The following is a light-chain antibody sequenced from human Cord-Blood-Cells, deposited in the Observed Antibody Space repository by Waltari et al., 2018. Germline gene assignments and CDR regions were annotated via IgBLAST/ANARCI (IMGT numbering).Light chain of an antibody. CDR1: SSDVGGSNY. CDR3: CSYAGSYTWV. J-gene: IGLJ3*02. Sequence: QSALTQPRSVSGSPGQSVTISCTGTSSDVGGSNYVAWYQQHSGKAPKLMIYDVSKRPSGVPDRFSGSKSGNTASLTISGLQAEDEADYYCCSYAGSYTWVFGGGTKLTVL. CDR2: DVS. V-gene: IGLV2-11*01.